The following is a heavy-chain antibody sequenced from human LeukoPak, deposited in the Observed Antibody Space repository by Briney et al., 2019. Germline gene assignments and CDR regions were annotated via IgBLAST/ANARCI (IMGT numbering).Heavy chain of an antibody. D-gene: IGHD2-21*01. CDR1: GGSFSSYY. Sequence: PSETLSLTCAVYGGSFSSYYWSWIRQPPGKGLEWIGEINDSESTNYNPSLKSRVTISVDTSKKQFSLKLSSVTAADTAIYYCARADVVVIDVLDAFDIWGQGTMVTVSS. V-gene: IGHV4-34*01. J-gene: IGHJ3*02. CDR3: ARADVVVIDVLDAFDI. CDR2: INDSEST.